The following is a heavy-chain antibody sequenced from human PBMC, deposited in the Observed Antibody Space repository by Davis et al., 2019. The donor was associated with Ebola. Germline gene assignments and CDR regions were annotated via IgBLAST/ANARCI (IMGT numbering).Heavy chain of an antibody. CDR1: GFTFSSYW. V-gene: IGHV3-7*03. CDR2: IKQDGSEK. D-gene: IGHD6-6*01. Sequence: GESLKISCAASGFTFSSYWMSWVRQAPGKGLEWVANIKQDGSEKYYVDSVKGRFTISRDNAKNSLYLQMNSLRAEDTAVYYCARGEVASSSSYYYYGMDVWGQGTTVTVSS. J-gene: IGHJ6*02. CDR3: ARGEVASSSSYYYYGMDV.